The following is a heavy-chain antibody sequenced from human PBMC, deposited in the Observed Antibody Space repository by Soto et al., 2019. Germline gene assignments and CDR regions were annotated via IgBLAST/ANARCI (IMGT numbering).Heavy chain of an antibody. Sequence: GGSLRLSCAASGFTFSSYAMHWVRQAPGKGLEWVAVISYDGSNKYYADSVKGRFTISRDNSKNTLYLQMNSLRAEDTAVYYCARDRIAAAGNWFDPWGQGTLVTVSS. D-gene: IGHD6-13*01. CDR2: ISYDGSNK. CDR1: GFTFSSYA. CDR3: ARDRIAAAGNWFDP. J-gene: IGHJ5*02. V-gene: IGHV3-30-3*01.